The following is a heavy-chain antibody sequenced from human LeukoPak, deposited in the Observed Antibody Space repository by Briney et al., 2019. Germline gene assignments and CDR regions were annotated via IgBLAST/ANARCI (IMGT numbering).Heavy chain of an antibody. CDR2: LNMDGSDT. Sequence: GGSLRLSCAASGFTFSSYSMNWVRQAPGEGLVWVSRLNMDGSDTNYADSVKGRFTISRDNAKSTVYLQMNSLRVEDTAVYYCARGGALINYGSDSWGQGTLVTVSS. D-gene: IGHD3-10*01. CDR3: ARGGALINYGSDS. CDR1: GFTFSSYS. J-gene: IGHJ5*01. V-gene: IGHV3-74*01.